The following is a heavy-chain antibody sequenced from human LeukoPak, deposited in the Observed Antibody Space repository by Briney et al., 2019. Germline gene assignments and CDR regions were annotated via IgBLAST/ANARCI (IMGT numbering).Heavy chain of an antibody. CDR3: ARIAVAGTVYFDY. CDR2: INPNSGGT. V-gene: IGHV1-2*06. CDR1: GYTFTGYY. J-gene: IGHJ4*02. D-gene: IGHD6-19*01. Sequence: GASVKVSCKASGYTFTGYYMHWVRQAPGQGLEWMGRINPNSGGTNYAQKFQGRVTMTRDTSISTAYMELSRLRSDDTAVYYCARIAVAGTVYFDYWGQGTLVTVSS.